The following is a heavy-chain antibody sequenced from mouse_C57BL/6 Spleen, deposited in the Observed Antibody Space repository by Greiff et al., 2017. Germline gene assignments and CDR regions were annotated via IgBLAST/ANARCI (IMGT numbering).Heavy chain of an antibody. D-gene: IGHD1-1*01. J-gene: IGHJ1*03. CDR3: AREGDYGSSYPRYFDV. Sequence: VKLMESGAELVRPGTSVKVSCKASGYAFTNYLIEWVKQRPGQGLEWIGVINPGSGGTNYNEKFKGKATLTADKSSSTAYMQLSSLTSEDSAVYFCAREGDYGSSYPRYFDVWGTGTTVTVSS. CDR2: INPGSGGT. V-gene: IGHV1-54*01. CDR1: GYAFTNYL.